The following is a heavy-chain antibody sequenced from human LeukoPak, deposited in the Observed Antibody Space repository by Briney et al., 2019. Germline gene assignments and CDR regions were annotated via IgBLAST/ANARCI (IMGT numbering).Heavy chain of an antibody. V-gene: IGHV3-21*01. CDR2: ISSSSSYI. D-gene: IGHD3-3*01. J-gene: IGHJ5*02. CDR3: ARDGAPEYYDFFPSWFDP. Sequence: GGSLRLSCAASGFTLSSYRMNWVRQAPGKGLEWVSSISSSSSYIYYADSVKGRFTISRDNAKNSLYLQMNSLRAEDTAVYYCARDGAPEYYDFFPSWFDPWGQGTLVTVSS. CDR1: GFTLSSYR.